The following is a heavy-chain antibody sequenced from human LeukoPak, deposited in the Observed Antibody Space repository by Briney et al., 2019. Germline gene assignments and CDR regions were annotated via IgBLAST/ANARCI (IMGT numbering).Heavy chain of an antibody. D-gene: IGHD3-22*01. V-gene: IGHV3-7*01. J-gene: IGHJ4*02. CDR1: GFTFSSYW. CDR3: ARDQANYFDDSGFSTY. Sequence: GGSLRLSCAASGFTFSSYWMTWVRQAPGKGLQWVANIKHDGSEGFYVNSVKGRFTISRDNAKNSVYLQMKSLRAEDTAVYYCARDQANYFDDSGFSTYWGQGTLVTVSS. CDR2: IKHDGSEG.